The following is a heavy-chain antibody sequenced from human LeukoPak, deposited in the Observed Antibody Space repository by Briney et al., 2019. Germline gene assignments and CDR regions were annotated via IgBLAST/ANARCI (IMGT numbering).Heavy chain of an antibody. CDR1: GLILSNYG. CDR2: IQYDGISK. Sequence: GGSLRLSCAASGLILSNYGMHWVRQAPGKGLEWVTFIQYDGISKYYADSLKGRFTISRDNSKNTLYLQMNSLRPEDTTVYYCVEEAGSVAGRFDHWGQGNMVTVSS. J-gene: IGHJ4*02. V-gene: IGHV3-30*02. CDR3: VEEAGSVAGRFDH. D-gene: IGHD6-19*01.